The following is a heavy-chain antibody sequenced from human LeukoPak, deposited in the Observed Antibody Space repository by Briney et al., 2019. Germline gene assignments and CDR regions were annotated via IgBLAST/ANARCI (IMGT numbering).Heavy chain of an antibody. CDR1: GFTFSSYA. V-gene: IGHV3-30-3*01. CDR2: ISYDGSNK. Sequence: PGGSLRLSCAASGFTFSSYAMHWVRQAPGKGLEWVAVISYDGSNKYYADSVKGRFTISRDNSKNTLYLQMNSLRAEDTAVCYCARDGPPYYYDSSGYQGLSDAFDIWGQGTMVTVSS. J-gene: IGHJ3*02. D-gene: IGHD3-22*01. CDR3: ARDGPPYYYDSSGYQGLSDAFDI.